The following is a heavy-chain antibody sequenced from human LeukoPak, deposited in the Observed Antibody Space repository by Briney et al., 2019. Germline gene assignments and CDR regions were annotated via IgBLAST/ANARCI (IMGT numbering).Heavy chain of an antibody. CDR1: RYTFNAYY. V-gene: IGHV1-2*02. D-gene: IGHD2-8*02. CDR3: AILRLSTGLWWFFDL. CDR2: INPNSGDT. Sequence: ASVKVSCKASRYTFNAYYLHWVRQAPGQGLEWMGWINPNSGDTKYAQKFQGRVTITGDTSISTAYMELSRLRFDDTAVYYCAILRLSTGLWWFFDLWGRGTLVTVSS. J-gene: IGHJ2*01.